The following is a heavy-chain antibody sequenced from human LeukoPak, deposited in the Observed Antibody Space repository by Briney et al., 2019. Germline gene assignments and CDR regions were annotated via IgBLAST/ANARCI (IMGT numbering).Heavy chain of an antibody. CDR3: ARRWLRSPYYFDY. J-gene: IGHJ4*02. CDR1: GGSISSGGYY. Sequence: SQTLSLTCTVSGGSISSGGYYWSWIRQHPGKGLEWIGYIYYSGSTYYNPSLKSRVTISVDTSKNQFSLKLSSVTAADTAVYYCARRWLRSPYYFDYWGQGTLVTVSS. V-gene: IGHV4-31*03. CDR2: IYYSGST. D-gene: IGHD5-12*01.